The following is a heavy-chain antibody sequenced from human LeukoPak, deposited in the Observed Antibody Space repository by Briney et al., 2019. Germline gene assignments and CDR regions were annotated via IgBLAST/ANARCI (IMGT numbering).Heavy chain of an antibody. CDR3: ARTRYGGNNYFDY. Sequence: PGGSLRLFCATSGFTFSSYWMSWVRRAPGKGLVWVSRINSDGSGTNYADSVKGRFTISRDNAKNTLYLQMNSLTAEDTAVYYCARTRYGGNNYFDYWGRGTLVTVSS. CDR2: INSDGSGT. D-gene: IGHD4-23*01. CDR1: GFTFSSYW. V-gene: IGHV3-74*01. J-gene: IGHJ4*02.